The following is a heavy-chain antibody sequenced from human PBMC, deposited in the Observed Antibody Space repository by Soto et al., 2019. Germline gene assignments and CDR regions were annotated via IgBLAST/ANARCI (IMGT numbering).Heavy chain of an antibody. D-gene: IGHD3-10*01. CDR2: IIPFLGVT. CDR1: GGTFSPYT. J-gene: IGHJ4*02. CDR3: VRDWESTVSTWSFGAF. V-gene: IGHV1-69*04. Sequence: ASVKVSCKASGGTFSPYTVNWVRQAPGQGLEWMGRIIPFLGVTNYAQKFQARDTITADKSTTTAYMELSGLRFEDTAVYYCVRDWESTVSTWSFGAFWGRGTLVTVSS.